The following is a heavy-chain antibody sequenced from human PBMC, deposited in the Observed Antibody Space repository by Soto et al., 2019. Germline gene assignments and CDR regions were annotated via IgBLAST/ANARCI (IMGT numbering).Heavy chain of an antibody. CDR2: IYYSGST. CDR1: GGSVSSNIYY. V-gene: IGHV4-31*03. J-gene: IGHJ4*02. CDR3: AKDPGGGGGWLRLQLKTVDY. Sequence: SETLSLTCSVSGGSVSSNIYYWTWIRQHPGKGPEWIGHIYYSGSTYYNPSLKSRVTISLDMSKNQFSLKLTSVSAADTAVYYCAKDPGGGGGWLRLQLKTVDYWGQGTLVTVS. D-gene: IGHD5-12*01.